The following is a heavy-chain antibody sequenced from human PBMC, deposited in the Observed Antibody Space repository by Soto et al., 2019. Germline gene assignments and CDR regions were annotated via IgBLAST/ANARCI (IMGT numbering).Heavy chain of an antibody. Sequence: ASVKVSCKASGYTFTSYGISWVRQAPGQGLEWMGWISAYNGNTNYAQKLQGRVTMTTDTSTSTAYMELRSLRSDDTAVYYCARVEGNYYDSSGYWVPFDIGGQGTMVTVPS. V-gene: IGHV1-18*01. CDR3: ARVEGNYYDSSGYWVPFDI. J-gene: IGHJ3*02. D-gene: IGHD3-22*01. CDR2: ISAYNGNT. CDR1: GYTFTSYG.